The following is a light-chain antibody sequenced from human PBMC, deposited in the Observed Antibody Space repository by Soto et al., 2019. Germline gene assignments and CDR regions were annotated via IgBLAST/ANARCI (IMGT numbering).Light chain of an antibody. CDR3: CSYAGDSTWV. CDR1: STDVGGYNL. J-gene: IGLJ3*02. CDR2: EDN. V-gene: IGLV2-23*01. Sequence: QSALTQPASVSGSPGQSITISCTGTSTDVGGYNLVSWYRQDPGKAPKLIIYEDNKRPSGVSNRFSGSKSGNTASLTISGLQAEDEADYYCCSYAGDSTWVFGGGTKLTVL.